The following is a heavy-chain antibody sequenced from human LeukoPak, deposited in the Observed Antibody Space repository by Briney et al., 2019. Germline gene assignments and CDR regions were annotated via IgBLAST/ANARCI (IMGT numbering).Heavy chain of an antibody. D-gene: IGHD3-10*01. CDR1: GYSFTSYW. V-gene: IGHV5-51*01. Sequence: GESLKISCKGSGYSFTSYWIGWVRQMPGKGLEWMGIIYPGDSDTRYSPSFQGQVTISADKSISTAYLQWSSLKASDTAMYYCAMAMVRGVPPPRYYFDYWGQGTLVTVSS. J-gene: IGHJ4*02. CDR3: AMAMVRGVPPPRYYFDY. CDR2: IYPGDSDT.